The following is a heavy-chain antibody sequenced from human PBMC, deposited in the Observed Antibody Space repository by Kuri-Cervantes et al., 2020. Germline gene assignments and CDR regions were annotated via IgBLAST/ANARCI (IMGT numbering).Heavy chain of an antibody. J-gene: IGHJ4*02. V-gene: IGHV3-30*02. CDR1: GFTFDDYT. CDR3: AKKAQVTTSTGLFDY. CDR2: IWYDGSNK. D-gene: IGHD4-17*01. Sequence: GGSLRLSCAASGFTFDDYTMHWVRQAPGKGLEWVAVIWYDGSNKYYADSVKGRLTISRDNSKNTLYLQMNSLRTEDTAVYYCAKKAQVTTSTGLFDYWGQGTLVTVSS.